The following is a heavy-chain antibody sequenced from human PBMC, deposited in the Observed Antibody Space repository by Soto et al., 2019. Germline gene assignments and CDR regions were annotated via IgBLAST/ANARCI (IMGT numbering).Heavy chain of an antibody. D-gene: IGHD1-26*01. CDR3: ATRSPSTIVGTTPQYLV. V-gene: IGHV3-23*01. J-gene: IGHJ4*02. CDR1: GFTFSNSA. CDR2: ISASGGST. Sequence: PGGSLRLSCAASGFTFSNSAMSWVRQAPGKGLEWVSAISASGGSTYYADSVKGRFTISRDNSKNTLYLQLNSLRAEDTAIYYCATRSPSTIVGTTPQYLVWGQGTLVTVSS.